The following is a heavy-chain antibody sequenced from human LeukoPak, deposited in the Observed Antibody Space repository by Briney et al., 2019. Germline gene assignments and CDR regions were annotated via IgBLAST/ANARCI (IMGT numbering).Heavy chain of an antibody. CDR3: ARPLYSGTGASDYGMDV. Sequence: GESLKISCKGSGYSFTSYWIGWVRQMPGKGLEWMGIIYPGDSDTRYSPSFQGQVTISADKSISTAYLQWSSLKASDTATYYCARPLYSGTGASDYGMDVWGQGTTVTVSS. V-gene: IGHV5-51*01. CDR1: GYSFTSYW. J-gene: IGHJ6*02. CDR2: IYPGDSDT. D-gene: IGHD1-26*01.